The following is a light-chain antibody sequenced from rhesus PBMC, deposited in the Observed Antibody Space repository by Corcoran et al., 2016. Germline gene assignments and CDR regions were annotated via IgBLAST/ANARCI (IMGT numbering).Light chain of an antibody. CDR1: QGISSW. CDR3: LQYSSSPYS. V-gene: IGKV1-22*01. J-gene: IGKJ2*01. CDR2: KAS. Sequence: DIQMTQSPSSLSASVGDTVTITCQASQGISSWLAWYQQKPGKAPKLLIYKASSLQSGVPSRFSGSGYGTDFTLTISSLQPEDFATYSCLQYSSSPYSFGQGTKVEIK.